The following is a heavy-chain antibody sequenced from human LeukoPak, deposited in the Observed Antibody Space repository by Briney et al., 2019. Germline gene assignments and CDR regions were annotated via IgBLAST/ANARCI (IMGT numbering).Heavy chain of an antibody. CDR1: GFTFSSYA. D-gene: IGHD3-3*01. Sequence: GGSLRLSCAASGFTFSSYAMSWVRQAPGKGLEWVSAISGSGGSTYYADSVKGRFTVSRDNSKNTLYLQMNSLRAEDTAVYYCAKLQEAYDFWPPYWGQGTLVTVSS. CDR2: ISGSGGST. V-gene: IGHV3-23*01. J-gene: IGHJ4*02. CDR3: AKLQEAYDFWPPY.